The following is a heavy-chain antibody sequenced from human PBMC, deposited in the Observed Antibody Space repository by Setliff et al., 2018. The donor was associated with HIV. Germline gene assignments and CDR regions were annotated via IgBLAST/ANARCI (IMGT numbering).Heavy chain of an antibody. CDR2: IYHSGSI. Sequence: SETLSLTCAVSAYSISSGYYWGWIRQPPGKGLEWIGSIYHSGSIYYNPSLKSRVTISVDTSKNQFSLKLSSVTAADTAVYYCARLPISMVRGVISYFDYWGQGTLVTVSS. CDR1: AYSISSGYY. CDR3: ARLPISMVRGVISYFDY. V-gene: IGHV4-38-2*01. D-gene: IGHD3-10*01. J-gene: IGHJ4*02.